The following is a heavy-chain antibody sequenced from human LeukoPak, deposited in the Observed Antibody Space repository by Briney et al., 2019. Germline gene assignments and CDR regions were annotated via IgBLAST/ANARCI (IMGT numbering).Heavy chain of an antibody. V-gene: IGHV3-23*01. CDR1: GFTFSNSA. J-gene: IGHJ6*02. CDR2: LSGSGITT. CDR3: ASHTYGDYGRYYYGMDV. D-gene: IGHD4-17*01. Sequence: GGSPRLSCAASGFTFSNSAMSWVRQAPGKGLEWVSTLSGSGITTYYADSVKGRFTISRDNSKNTLYLQMNSLRAEDTAVYYCASHTYGDYGRYYYGMDVWGQGTTVTVSS.